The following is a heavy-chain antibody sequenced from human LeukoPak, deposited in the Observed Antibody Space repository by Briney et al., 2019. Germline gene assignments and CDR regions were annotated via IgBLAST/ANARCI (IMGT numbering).Heavy chain of an antibody. Sequence: GGSLRLSCAASGFTFSSYAMSWVRQAPGKGLEWVSTISGSGGSTYYADSVKGRFTISRDNSKNTLYLQMISLRAEDTAVYYCAKARSDEGDYWGQGTLVTVSS. CDR3: AKARSDEGDY. V-gene: IGHV3-23*01. J-gene: IGHJ4*02. CDR1: GFTFSSYA. CDR2: ISGSGGST.